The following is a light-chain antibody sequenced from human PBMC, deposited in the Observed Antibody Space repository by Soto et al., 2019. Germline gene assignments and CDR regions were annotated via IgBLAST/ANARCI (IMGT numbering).Light chain of an antibody. J-gene: IGLJ1*01. V-gene: IGLV2-14*01. Sequence: QSALTQPASVSGSPGQSITISCTGTSSDIGFYNYVSWYQQYAGQAPQLLIYGVTNRPSGISYRFSGSKSGSTAALTIYGLRDEDEADYYCSSYSTSCFYVFGTGTKVTVL. CDR1: SSDIGFYNY. CDR3: SSYSTSCFYV. CDR2: GVT.